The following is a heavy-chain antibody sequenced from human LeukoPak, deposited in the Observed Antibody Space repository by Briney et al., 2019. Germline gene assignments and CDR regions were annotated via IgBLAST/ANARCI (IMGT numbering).Heavy chain of an antibody. Sequence: GPLRLSCAASGFTFSSYAMSWVRQAPGKGLEWVSAISGSGGSTYYADSVKGRFTISRDNSKNTLYLQMNSLRAEDTAVYYCAKGGRAYDILTGFPFDYWGQGTLVTVSS. J-gene: IGHJ4*02. CDR3: AKGGRAYDILTGFPFDY. V-gene: IGHV3-23*01. D-gene: IGHD3-9*01. CDR2: ISGSGGST. CDR1: GFTFSSYA.